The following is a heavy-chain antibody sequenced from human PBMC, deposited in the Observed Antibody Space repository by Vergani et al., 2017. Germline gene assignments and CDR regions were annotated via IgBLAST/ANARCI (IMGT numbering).Heavy chain of an antibody. Sequence: QVQLVQSGGGVVQPGGSLRLSCVASGCTFNRYGMQWVRQAPGKGLEWVAYVLFDGSNEYYADSVKGRFIVSRGNSNDALYLQMNSLRTDDTAVYYCARDLAYCHEGSCALWGQGSVVTVSS. CDR1: GCTFNRYG. D-gene: IGHD2-15*01. CDR2: VLFDGSNE. CDR3: ARDLAYCHEGSCAL. J-gene: IGHJ4*02. V-gene: IGHV3-30*02.